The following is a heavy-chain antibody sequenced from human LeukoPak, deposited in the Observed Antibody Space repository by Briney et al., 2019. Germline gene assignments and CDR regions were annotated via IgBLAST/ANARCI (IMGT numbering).Heavy chain of an antibody. V-gene: IGHV1-46*01. J-gene: IGHJ4*02. CDR2: INPSGGST. D-gene: IGHD6-13*01. Sequence: ASVKVSCKASGYTFTSYYMRWVRQAPGQGLEWMGIINPSGGSTSYAQKFQGRVTMTRDMSTSTVYMELSRLRSDDTAVYYCAREATYSRSVDYWGQGTLVTVSS. CDR1: GYTFTSYY. CDR3: AREATYSRSVDY.